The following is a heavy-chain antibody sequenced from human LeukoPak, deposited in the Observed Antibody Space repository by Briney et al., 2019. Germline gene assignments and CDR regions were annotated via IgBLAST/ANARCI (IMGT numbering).Heavy chain of an antibody. CDR2: ISWNSGSI. CDR3: AKDIVSAAAGPIDAFDI. CDR1: GFTFDDYA. V-gene: IGHV3-9*01. Sequence: GGSLRLSCAASGFTFDDYAMHWVRQAPGKGLEWVSGISWNSGSIGYADSVKGRFTISRDNAKNSLYLQMNSLRAEDTALYYCAKDIVSAAAGPIDAFDIWGQGTMVTVSS. D-gene: IGHD6-13*01. J-gene: IGHJ3*02.